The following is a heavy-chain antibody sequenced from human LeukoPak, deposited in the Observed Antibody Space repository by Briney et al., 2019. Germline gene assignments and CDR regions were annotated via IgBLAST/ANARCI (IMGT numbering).Heavy chain of an antibody. CDR1: GFTFSSYW. Sequence: GGSLRLSCAASGFTFSSYWMSWVRRAPGKGLEWVANIKQDGSEKYYVDSVKGRFTISRDNAKNSLYLQMNSLRAEDTAVYYCARDPVATAIDDAFDIWGQGIMVTVSS. D-gene: IGHD2-21*02. CDR3: ARDPVATAIDDAFDI. J-gene: IGHJ3*02. V-gene: IGHV3-7*01. CDR2: IKQDGSEK.